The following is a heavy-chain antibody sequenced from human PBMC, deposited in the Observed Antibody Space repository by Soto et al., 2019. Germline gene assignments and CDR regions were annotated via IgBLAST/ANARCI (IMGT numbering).Heavy chain of an antibody. V-gene: IGHV3-23*01. J-gene: IGHJ6*02. Sequence: XXSLRLSCAASGFTFSSYAMRWVLQAPGKGLEWVSAISGSGGSTYYADSVKGRFTISRDNSKNTLYLQMNSLRAEDTAVYYCAKGGVVTYYYYYGMDVWGQGTTVTVSS. CDR3: AKGGVVTYYYYYGMDV. CDR2: ISGSGGST. CDR1: GFTFSSYA. D-gene: IGHD2-15*01.